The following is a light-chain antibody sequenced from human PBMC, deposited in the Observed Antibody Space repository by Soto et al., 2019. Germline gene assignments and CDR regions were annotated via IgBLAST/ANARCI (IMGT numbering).Light chain of an antibody. CDR2: AAS. V-gene: IGKV3-20*01. CDR1: QSVSSSY. J-gene: IGKJ1*01. CDR3: QQYGSSRWT. Sequence: EVVLTQSPGTLSLSPGERTTLSCRANQSVSSSYLAWYQQKPGQAPRLLIYAASSRATGIPDRFSGSGSGTDFTLTISRLEPEDFAVYYCQQYGSSRWTFGQGTKVEIK.